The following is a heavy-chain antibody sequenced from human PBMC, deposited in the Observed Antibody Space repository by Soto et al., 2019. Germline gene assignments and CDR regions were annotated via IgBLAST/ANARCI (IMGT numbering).Heavy chain of an antibody. CDR3: ASPRYSSSSVHYYYGMDV. Sequence: SVKVSCKASGGTFSGYVITWVRQAPGQGLEWMGGIIPIFGTANYAQKFQGRVTITADESTSTAYMELSSLRSEDTAVYYCASPRYSSSSVHYYYGMDVWGQGTTVTVSS. V-gene: IGHV1-69*13. CDR2: IIPIFGTA. J-gene: IGHJ6*02. CDR1: GGTFSGYV. D-gene: IGHD6-6*01.